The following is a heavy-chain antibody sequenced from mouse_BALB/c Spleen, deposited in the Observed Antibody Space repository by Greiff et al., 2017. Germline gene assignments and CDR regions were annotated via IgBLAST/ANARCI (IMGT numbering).Heavy chain of an antibody. Sequence: EVKLVESGGDLVKPGGSLKLSCAASGFTFSSYGMSWVRQTPDKRLEWVATISSVGSYTYYPDSVKGRFTISRDNAKNTLYLQMSSLKSEDTAMYYCARRDYGYGYAMDYWGQGASDTVSS. J-gene: IGHJ4*01. CDR2: ISSVGSYT. CDR3: ARRDYGYGYAMDY. V-gene: IGHV5-6*02. D-gene: IGHD1-2*01. CDR1: GFTFSSYG.